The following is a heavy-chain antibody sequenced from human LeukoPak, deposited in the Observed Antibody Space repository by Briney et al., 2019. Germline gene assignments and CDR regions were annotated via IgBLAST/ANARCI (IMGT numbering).Heavy chain of an antibody. CDR2: ISSSGSTI. Sequence: QTGGSLRLSCAASGFTFSSYEMNWVRLAPGKGLEWVSYISSSGSTIYCADSVKGRFTISRDNAKNSLYLQMNSLRAEDTAVYYCARWDYDILTGYRTNDYWGQGTLVTVSS. J-gene: IGHJ4*02. D-gene: IGHD3-9*01. V-gene: IGHV3-48*03. CDR1: GFTFSSYE. CDR3: ARWDYDILTGYRTNDY.